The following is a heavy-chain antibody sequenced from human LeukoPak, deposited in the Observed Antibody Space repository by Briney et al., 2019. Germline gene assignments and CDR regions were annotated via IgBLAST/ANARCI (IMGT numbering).Heavy chain of an antibody. CDR3: ARARIAAAATPYFDY. Sequence: GGSLRLSCAASGFTFSSYGMHWVRQAPGKGLEWVAVISYDGSKKYYADSVKGRFTISRDNSKNTLYLQMNSLRAEDTAVYYCARARIAAAATPYFDYWGQGTLVTVSS. CDR1: GFTFSSYG. V-gene: IGHV3-30*12. J-gene: IGHJ4*02. D-gene: IGHD6-13*01. CDR2: ISYDGSKK.